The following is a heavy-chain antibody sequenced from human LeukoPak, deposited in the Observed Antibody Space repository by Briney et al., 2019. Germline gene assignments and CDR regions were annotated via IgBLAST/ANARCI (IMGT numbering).Heavy chain of an antibody. CDR2: ISGSGGST. Sequence: GSLRLSCAASGFTFSSYAMSWVRQAPGKGLEWVSAISGSGGSTYYADSVKGRFTISRDNSKNTLYLQMNSLRAEDTAVYYCAKREEDVVVPAAIDYWGPGTLVTVSS. CDR3: AKREEDVVVPAAIDY. D-gene: IGHD2-2*01. CDR1: GFTFSSYA. V-gene: IGHV3-23*01. J-gene: IGHJ4*02.